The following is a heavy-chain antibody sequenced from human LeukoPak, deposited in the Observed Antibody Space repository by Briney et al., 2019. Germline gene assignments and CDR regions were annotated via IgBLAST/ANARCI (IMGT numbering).Heavy chain of an antibody. V-gene: IGHV3-30-3*01. CDR3: ARLGADDAFDI. D-gene: IGHD4/OR15-4a*01. J-gene: IGHJ3*02. Sequence: GGSLRLSCAASGFTFSSYAMHWARQAPGKGLEWVAVISYDGSNKYYADSVKGRFTISRDNSKNTLYLQMNSLRAEDTAVYYCARLGADDAFDIWGQGTMVTVSS. CDR1: GFTFSSYA. CDR2: ISYDGSNK.